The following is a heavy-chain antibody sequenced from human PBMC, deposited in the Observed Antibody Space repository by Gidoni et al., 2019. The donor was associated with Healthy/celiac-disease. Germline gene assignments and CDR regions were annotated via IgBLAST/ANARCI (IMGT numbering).Heavy chain of an antibody. D-gene: IGHD3-10*01. CDR1: GFTFSNAW. V-gene: IGHV3-15*01. CDR3: TTFSKITMVRGVIIKKKGGDY. CDR2: IKSKTDGGTT. Sequence: VKPGGSLRLSCAASGFTFSNAWMSWVRQAPGKGLEWVGRIKSKTDGGTTDYAAPVKGRFTISRDDSKNTLYLQMNSLKTEDTAVYYCTTFSKITMVRGVIIKKKGGDYWGQGTLVTVSS. J-gene: IGHJ4*02.